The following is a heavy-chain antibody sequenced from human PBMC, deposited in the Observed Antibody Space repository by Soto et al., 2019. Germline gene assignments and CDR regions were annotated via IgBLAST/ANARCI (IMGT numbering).Heavy chain of an antibody. CDR1: GYTFTIYG. CDR3: ARALGYSGYAGMDV. J-gene: IGHJ6*02. Sequence: QVQLVQSGGEVKKPGASVKVSCKASGYTFTIYGINWVRQAPGQGLEWMGWISPDNGNTNYAQKLQGRVTMTTDTSTSTAYMGLRSLRSDDPAVYYCARALGYSGYAGMDVWGQGTTVTVSS. D-gene: IGHD5-12*01. CDR2: ISPDNGNT. V-gene: IGHV1-18*01.